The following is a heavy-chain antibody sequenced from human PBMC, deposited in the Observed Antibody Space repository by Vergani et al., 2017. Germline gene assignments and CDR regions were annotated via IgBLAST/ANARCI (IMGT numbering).Heavy chain of an antibody. Sequence: EVQLVESGGGVVRPGGSLRLSCAASGFTFDDYAMSWVRQAPGKGLEWVSGINWNGGSTGYADSVKGRFTISRDNAKNSLYLQMNSLRVEDKALYNCASAFGRWPRDPFDYWGQGTLVTVSS. CDR3: ASAFGRWPRDPFDY. CDR2: INWNGGST. J-gene: IGHJ4*02. D-gene: IGHD5-12*01. CDR1: GFTFDDYA. V-gene: IGHV3-20*01.